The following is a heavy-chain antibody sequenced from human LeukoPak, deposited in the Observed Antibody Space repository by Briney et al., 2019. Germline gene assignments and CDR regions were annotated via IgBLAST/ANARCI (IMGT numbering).Heavy chain of an antibody. CDR2: IYYSGST. V-gene: IGHV4-61*08. D-gene: IGHD2-21*01. J-gene: IGHJ4*02. Sequence: SETLSLTCSVSGGSVSSGDYYWNWIRQPPGKGLEWAGYIYYSGSTNYNPSLKSRLSISVDRSKNQFSLKLKSVTAADTAVYYCARDNSALDYWGQGTLVTVSS. CDR3: ARDNSALDY. CDR1: GGSVSSGDYY.